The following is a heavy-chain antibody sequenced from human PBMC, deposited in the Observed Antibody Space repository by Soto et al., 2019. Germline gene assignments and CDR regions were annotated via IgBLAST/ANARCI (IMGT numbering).Heavy chain of an antibody. D-gene: IGHD6-19*01. J-gene: IGHJ4*02. Sequence: ASVKVSCKASGYTFTSYGISWVRQAPGQGLEWMGWISAYNGNTNYAQKLQGRVTMTTDTSTSTAYMELRSRRSDDTAVYYCARDHVAVAGTGIVYWGQGTLVTVSS. V-gene: IGHV1-18*01. CDR1: GYTFTSYG. CDR2: ISAYNGNT. CDR3: ARDHVAVAGTGIVY.